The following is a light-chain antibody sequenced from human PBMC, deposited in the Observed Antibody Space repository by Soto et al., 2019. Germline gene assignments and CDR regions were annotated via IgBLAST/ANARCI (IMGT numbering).Light chain of an antibody. CDR3: QQFSSYSRT. Sequence: DIQMTQSPSTLSAYVGDRVTITCRASQSVNSWLAWYQQKPGRAPKLLVYSVSNLDSGVPSRFSGSGSGTEVTLTLSSLQPDDFATYYCQQFSSYSRTFGQGTKVEMK. CDR1: QSVNSW. V-gene: IGKV1-5*01. J-gene: IGKJ1*01. CDR2: SVS.